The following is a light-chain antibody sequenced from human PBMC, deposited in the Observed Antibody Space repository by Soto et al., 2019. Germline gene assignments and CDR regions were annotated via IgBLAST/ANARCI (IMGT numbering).Light chain of an antibody. Sequence: QSVLTQPPSASGTPGQRVTISCSGGSSNIGTNNVNWYQQLPGTAPKLLIYNNYKRPSGIPDRFSGSKSATSASLAISGLQSEDEADYYCAAWDDSLSGWVFGGGTKVTVL. CDR1: SSNIGTNN. CDR3: AAWDDSLSGWV. CDR2: NNY. J-gene: IGLJ3*02. V-gene: IGLV1-44*01.